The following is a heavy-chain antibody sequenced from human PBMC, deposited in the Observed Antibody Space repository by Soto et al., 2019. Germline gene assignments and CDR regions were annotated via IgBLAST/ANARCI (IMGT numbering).Heavy chain of an antibody. CDR3: ARDAPAHHDFWSGYGRTYNWFDP. D-gene: IGHD3-3*01. J-gene: IGHJ5*02. V-gene: IGHV1-46*01. CDR1: GYTFTSYY. CDR2: INPSGGST. Sequence: ASVKVSCKASGYTFTSYYMHWVRQAPGQGLEWMGIINPSGGSTSYAQKFQGRVTMTRDTSTSTVYMELSSLRSEDTAVYYCARDAPAHHDFWSGYGRTYNWFDPWGQGTLVTVSS.